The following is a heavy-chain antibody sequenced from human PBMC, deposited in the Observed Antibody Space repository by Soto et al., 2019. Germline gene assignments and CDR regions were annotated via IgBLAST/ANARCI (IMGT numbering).Heavy chain of an antibody. Sequence: ASVKVSCKASGYTFTSYDINWVRQATGQGLEWMGWMNPNSGNTGYAQKFQGRVTMTRNTSISTANMELSSLRSEDTAVYYCARGQIYCSGGSCYGLYGFDYWGQRTPVTVSS. D-gene: IGHD2-15*01. CDR2: MNPNSGNT. V-gene: IGHV1-8*01. J-gene: IGHJ4*02. CDR1: GYTFTSYD. CDR3: ARGQIYCSGGSCYGLYGFDY.